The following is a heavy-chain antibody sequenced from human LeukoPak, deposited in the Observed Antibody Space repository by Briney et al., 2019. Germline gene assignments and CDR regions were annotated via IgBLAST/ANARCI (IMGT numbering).Heavy chain of an antibody. CDR2: ISGSGGST. D-gene: IGHD3-10*01. CDR1: GFTFSSYA. Sequence: QTGGSLRLSCAASGFTFSSYAMSWVRQAPGKGLEWVSAISGSGGSTYYADSVKGRFTISRDNSKNTLYLQMNSLRAEDTAVYYCAKDPTGRSYYGSGSSYYWGQGTLVTVSS. CDR3: AKDPTGRSYYGSGSSYY. J-gene: IGHJ4*02. V-gene: IGHV3-23*01.